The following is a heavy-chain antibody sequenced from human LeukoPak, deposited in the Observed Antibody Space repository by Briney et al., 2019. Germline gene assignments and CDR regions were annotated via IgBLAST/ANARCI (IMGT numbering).Heavy chain of an antibody. J-gene: IGHJ4*02. V-gene: IGHV3-48*01. CDR1: GFIFSSYE. CDR3: ARGLILEWLPSYYFDY. D-gene: IGHD2-15*01. Sequence: GGSLRLSCAASGFIFSSYEMNWVRQAPGKGLEWVSYISSSSSTIYYADSVKGRFTISRDNAKNSLYLQMNSLRAEDTAVYYCARGLILEWLPSYYFDYWGQGTLVTVSS. CDR2: ISSSSSTI.